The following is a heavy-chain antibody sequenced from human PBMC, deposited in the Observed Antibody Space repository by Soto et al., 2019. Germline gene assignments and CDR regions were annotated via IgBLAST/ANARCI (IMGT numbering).Heavy chain of an antibody. J-gene: IGHJ4*02. CDR1: GCTFSNYG. D-gene: IGHD3-3*01. Sequence: GGSLRLSCTASGCTFSNYGMHWIRQAPGKGLEWEAEISNEGSREYYADSLKFRFSISRYNSENTLSLLMNSLRGEDTAVYYCAKDYDFWSAPDYGGQGTLVTVSS. CDR2: ISNEGSRE. CDR3: AKDYDFWSAPDY. V-gene: IGHV3-30*18.